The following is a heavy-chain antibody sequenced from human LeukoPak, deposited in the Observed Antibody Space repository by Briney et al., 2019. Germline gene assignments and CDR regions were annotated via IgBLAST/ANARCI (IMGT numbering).Heavy chain of an antibody. CDR1: GFTFSSYG. Sequence: GGSLRLSCAASGFTFSSYGMHWVRQAPGKGLEWVAFIRYDGSNKYYADSVKGRFTISRDNSKNTLYLQMNSLRAKDTAVYYCAKPGGYCSSTSCLYYFDYWDQGTLVTVSS. D-gene: IGHD2-2*01. J-gene: IGHJ4*02. CDR2: IRYDGSNK. CDR3: AKPGGYCSSTSCLYYFDY. V-gene: IGHV3-30*02.